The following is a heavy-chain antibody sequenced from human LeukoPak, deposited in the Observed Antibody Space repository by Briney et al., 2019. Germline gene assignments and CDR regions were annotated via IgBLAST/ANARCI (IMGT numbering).Heavy chain of an antibody. CDR2: SSNKPNSYTT. CDR1: GFSFSDHH. CDR3: ARVDSSYYLRY. V-gene: IGHV3-72*01. Sequence: GGSLRLSXAASGFSFSDHHMDWVGQAPGRGREWGGRSSNKPNSYTTGYAGSVKGRFTISRDDSKNSLYLQMNSLKTEDTAVSYCARVDSSYYLRYWGQGTLVTVSS. D-gene: IGHD6-6*01. J-gene: IGHJ4*02.